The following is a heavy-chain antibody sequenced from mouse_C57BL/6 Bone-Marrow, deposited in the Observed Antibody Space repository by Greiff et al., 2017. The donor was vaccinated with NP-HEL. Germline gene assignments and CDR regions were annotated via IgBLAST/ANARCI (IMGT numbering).Heavy chain of an antibody. CDR3: ARPYYDYDRTPFAY. Sequence: EVQGVESGGGLVQPGGSLKLSCAASGFTFSDYYMYWVRQTPEKRLEWVAYISNGGGSTYYPDTVKGRFTISRDNAKNTLYLQMSRLKSEDTAMYYCARPYYDYDRTPFAYWGQGTLVTVSA. D-gene: IGHD2-4*01. J-gene: IGHJ3*01. CDR1: GFTFSDYY. CDR2: ISNGGGST. V-gene: IGHV5-12*01.